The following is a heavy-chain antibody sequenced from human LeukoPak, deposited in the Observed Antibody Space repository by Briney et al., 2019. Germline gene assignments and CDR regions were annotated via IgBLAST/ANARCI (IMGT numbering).Heavy chain of an antibody. V-gene: IGHV1-18*01. Sequence: ASVKVSCKAFNYTFTDYGISWVRKAPGQGLEWLGWVNAYNGKTNHAQKLQGRVTMTTDMSTRTVYMQLTSLRSDDTAVYYCARAKNVLFSSYFYYYMDAWGKGTTVTVSS. CDR1: NYTFTDYG. D-gene: IGHD2/OR15-2a*01. CDR2: VNAYNGKT. J-gene: IGHJ6*03. CDR3: ARAKNVLFSSYFYYYMDA.